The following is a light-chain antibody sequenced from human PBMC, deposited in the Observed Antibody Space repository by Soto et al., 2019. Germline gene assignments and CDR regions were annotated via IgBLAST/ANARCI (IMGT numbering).Light chain of an antibody. J-gene: IGLJ1*01. CDR1: SSDVGGYNY. Sequence: QSALTQPAFVSGSPGQSITISCTGTSSDVGGYNYVSWYQHPPGKAPKLMISEVSNRPSGVSNRFSGSKSGNTASLTISELQAEDEADYYCSSYTSTSTRVFGTGTKVTVL. CDR2: EVS. CDR3: SSYTSTSTRV. V-gene: IGLV2-14*01.